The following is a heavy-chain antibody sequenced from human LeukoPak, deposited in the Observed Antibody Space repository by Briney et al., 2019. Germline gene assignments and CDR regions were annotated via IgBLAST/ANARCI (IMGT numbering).Heavy chain of an antibody. CDR3: VKLSSGSGSKFGFDS. Sequence: PGGSLRLSCAASGFTFSSYAMSWVRQAPGKGLEWVSAISGSGGSTYYADSVKGRFTISRDNSKNTLYPQMNSLRAEDTAVYYCVKLSSGSGSKFGFDSWGQGTLVTVSS. J-gene: IGHJ4*02. CDR2: ISGSGGST. D-gene: IGHD6-19*01. CDR1: GFTFSSYA. V-gene: IGHV3-23*01.